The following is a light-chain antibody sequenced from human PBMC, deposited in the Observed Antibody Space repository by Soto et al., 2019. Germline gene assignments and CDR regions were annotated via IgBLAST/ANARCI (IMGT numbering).Light chain of an antibody. J-gene: IGLJ2*01. CDR1: TSDVAYYDL. CDR2: EVH. Sequence: QSALTQPASVSGSPGQSITISCAGTTSDVAYYDLVSWYQQHPGRAPKLLIYEVHKRPSGVSVRFSASKSGATASLTISGLLPEDEAVYFCCTYAGHVPKFGGGTKLT. V-gene: IGLV2-23*02. CDR3: CTYAGHVPK.